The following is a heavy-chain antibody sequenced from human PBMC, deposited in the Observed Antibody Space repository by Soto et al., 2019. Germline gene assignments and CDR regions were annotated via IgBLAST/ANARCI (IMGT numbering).Heavy chain of an antibody. D-gene: IGHD2-2*01. CDR1: GHTFSGYY. V-gene: IGHV1-2*02. J-gene: IGHJ4*02. CDR3: ARSLLHVTLPLGN. Sequence: ASVKVSCKASGHTFSGYYMHWVRQAPGQGLEWMGWINTLSGDTSFPQKFQGRLAMTRDTSIDTVFMEVSRLTSDDTAIYYRARSLLHVTLPLGNWGQGTLVTVSS. CDR2: INTLSGDT.